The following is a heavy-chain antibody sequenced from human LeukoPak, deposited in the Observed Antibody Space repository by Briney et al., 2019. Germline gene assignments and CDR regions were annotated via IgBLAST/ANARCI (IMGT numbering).Heavy chain of an antibody. J-gene: IGHJ3*02. CDR3: ARVDSSGYYLHAFDI. V-gene: IGHV5-51*01. D-gene: IGHD3-22*01. CDR1: GYSFTSYW. Sequence: GESLKISCKGSGYSFTSYWIGWVRQMPRKGLEWMGIIYPGDSDTTYSPSFQGQVTISADKSISTAYLQWSSLKASDTAMYYCARVDSSGYYLHAFDIWGQGTMVTVSS. CDR2: IYPGDSDT.